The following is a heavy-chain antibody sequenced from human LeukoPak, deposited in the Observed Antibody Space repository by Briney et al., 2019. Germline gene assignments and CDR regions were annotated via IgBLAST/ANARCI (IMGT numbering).Heavy chain of an antibody. CDR2: IYSGGSA. Sequence: GGSLRLSCAASGFTVSSNYMSWDRQAPGKGLEWVSVIYSGGSAYYADSVKGRFTISRDNAKNSLYLQMNSLRAEDTAVYYCASLLNRVQLAQDYWGQGTLVTVSS. CDR1: GFTVSSNY. V-gene: IGHV3-53*01. CDR3: ASLLNRVQLAQDY. D-gene: IGHD5-18*01. J-gene: IGHJ4*02.